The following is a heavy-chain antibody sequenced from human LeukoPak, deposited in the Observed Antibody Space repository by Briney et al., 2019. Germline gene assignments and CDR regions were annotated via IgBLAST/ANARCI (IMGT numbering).Heavy chain of an antibody. D-gene: IGHD1-26*01. Sequence: GGSLTLSCAASGFTFSTYSMNWVRQAPGKGLEWISYIGSSLSTMYYADSVKGRFTISRDNSKNTLYLQLNSLRAEDTAVYYCATASGTYTSTYWGQGTLVTVSS. V-gene: IGHV3-48*01. J-gene: IGHJ4*02. CDR3: ATASGTYTSTY. CDR2: IGSSLSTM. CDR1: GFTFSTYS.